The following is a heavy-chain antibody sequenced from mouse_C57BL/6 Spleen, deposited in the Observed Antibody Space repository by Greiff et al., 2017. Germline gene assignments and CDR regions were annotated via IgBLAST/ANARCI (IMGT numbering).Heavy chain of an antibody. V-gene: IGHV3-6*01. D-gene: IGHD2-3*01. J-gene: IGHJ2*01. CDR1: GYSITSGYY. Sequence: ESGPGLVKPSQSLSLTCSVTGYSITSGYYWNWIRQFPGNKLEWMGYISYDGSNNYNPSLKNRISITRDTSKNQFFLKLNSVTTEDTATYYCARGSLGYDYLDYWGQGTTLTVSS. CDR2: ISYDGSN. CDR3: ARGSLGYDYLDY.